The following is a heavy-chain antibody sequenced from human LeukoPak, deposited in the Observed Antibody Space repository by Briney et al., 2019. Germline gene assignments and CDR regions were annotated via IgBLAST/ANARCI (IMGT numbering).Heavy chain of an antibody. CDR3: ARGRPVLQLLWGAFDI. D-gene: IGHD1-7*01. Sequence: GSLRLSCAVSGFTFTNYWMTWVRQAPGKGLEWVANIEQDGSDKYYVDSVVGRFTISRDNAQNLLYLHMNSLRAEDTGVYYCARGRPVLQLLWGAFDIWGQGTMVTVSS. CDR1: GFTFTNYW. CDR2: IEQDGSDK. J-gene: IGHJ3*02. V-gene: IGHV3-7*01.